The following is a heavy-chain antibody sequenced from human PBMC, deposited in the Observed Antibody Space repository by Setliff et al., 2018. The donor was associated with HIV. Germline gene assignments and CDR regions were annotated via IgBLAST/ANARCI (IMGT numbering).Heavy chain of an antibody. D-gene: IGHD1-26*01. J-gene: IGHJ4*02. Sequence: GASVQVSCKASGYTFTSKHINWVRQATGTGLEWLGWMDPSSAATGYAQKFQGRVTLTRDTSINKAYMELSSLTADDTAVYYCARGVGAAGDYWGQGTQVTVSS. CDR2: MDPSSAAT. V-gene: IGHV1-8*01. CDR3: ARGVGAAGDY. CDR1: GYTFTSKH.